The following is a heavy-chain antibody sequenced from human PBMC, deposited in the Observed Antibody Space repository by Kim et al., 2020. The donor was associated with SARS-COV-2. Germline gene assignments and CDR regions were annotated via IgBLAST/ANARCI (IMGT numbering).Heavy chain of an antibody. CDR1: GGSISSSSYY. V-gene: IGHV4-39*07. CDR2: IYYSGST. CDR3: ARGEGGYFDWLLSREGVGFDY. Sequence: SETLSLTCTVSGGSISSSSYYWGWIRQPPGKGLEWIGSIYYSGSTYYNPSLKSRVTISVDTSKNQFSLKLSSVTAADTAVYYCARGEGGYFDWLLSREGVGFDYWGQGTLVTVSS. D-gene: IGHD3-9*01. J-gene: IGHJ4*02.